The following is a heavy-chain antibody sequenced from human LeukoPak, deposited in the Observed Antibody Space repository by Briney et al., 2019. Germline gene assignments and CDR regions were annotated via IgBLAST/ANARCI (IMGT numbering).Heavy chain of an antibody. J-gene: IGHJ4*02. CDR2: IKRDGSDK. Sequence: GGSLRLSCAASGFSFSDSFMTWVRQAPGKGLGWVANIKRDGSDKYYVDSVKDRFTISRDNAKNSLYLQMNSLRAEDTAVYFCATGLVGATGALDYWGQGTLVTVSS. CDR1: GFSFSDSF. D-gene: IGHD1-26*01. V-gene: IGHV3-7*01. CDR3: ATGLVGATGALDY.